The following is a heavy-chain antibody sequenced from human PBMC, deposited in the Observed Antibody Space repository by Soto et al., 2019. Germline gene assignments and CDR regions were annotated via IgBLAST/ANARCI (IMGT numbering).Heavy chain of an antibody. Sequence: QITLKEAGPTLVKPTQTLTLTCTFSGFSLSTSGVGVGWIRQPPGKALQWLALIYWDDDKRYSPSLKSSLTITKDTSKSQVGLTMTNMDPVDTAAYYCAHTPSVIVAVDIWGQGTMVTVSS. CDR1: GFSLSTSGVG. CDR2: IYWDDDK. CDR3: AHTPSVIVAVDI. D-gene: IGHD3-22*01. J-gene: IGHJ3*02. V-gene: IGHV2-5*02.